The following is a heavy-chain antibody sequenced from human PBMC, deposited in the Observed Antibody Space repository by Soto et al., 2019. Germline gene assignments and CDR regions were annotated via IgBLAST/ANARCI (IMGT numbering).Heavy chain of an antibody. Sequence: EVQLVESGGGLVKPGGSLRLSCAASGFTFGTYTMNWVRQAPGKGLEWVSSIGTTSSYIYYAYSVRGRFTISRDNARDSLYLQMSSLRAEDSAVYYCARVMCGDCSTYYYYSMDVW. CDR3: ARVMCGDCSTYYYYSMDV. D-gene: IGHD2-21*02. CDR1: GFTFGTYT. J-gene: IGHJ6*03. V-gene: IGHV3-21*01. CDR2: IGTTSSYI.